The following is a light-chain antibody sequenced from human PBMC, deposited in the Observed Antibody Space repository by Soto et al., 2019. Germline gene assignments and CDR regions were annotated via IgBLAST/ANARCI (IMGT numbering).Light chain of an antibody. V-gene: IGKV1-39*01. CDR2: AAS. CDR3: QQSYSTPWT. CDR1: QSISSY. J-gene: IGKJ1*01. Sequence: IQVTQSPSSLSASVGDRFTITCRASQSISSYLNWYQQKPGKAPKXXIYAASSLQSGVPSRFSGSGSGTDFTLTISSLQNEDFATYYCQQSYSTPWTFGQGTKVDIK.